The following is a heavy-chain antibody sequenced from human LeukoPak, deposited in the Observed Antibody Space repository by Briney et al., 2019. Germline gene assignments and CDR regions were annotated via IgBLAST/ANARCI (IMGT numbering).Heavy chain of an antibody. Sequence: GGSLRLSCAASGFTFSSYAMHWVRQAPGKGLEWVAVISYDGSNKYYADSVKGRFTISRDNSKNTLYLQMNSLRAEDTAVYYCAKDFIAVTTYYFDYWGQGTLVTVSS. J-gene: IGHJ4*02. CDR3: AKDFIAVTTYYFDY. CDR2: ISYDGSNK. V-gene: IGHV3-30-3*01. D-gene: IGHD2-21*01. CDR1: GFTFSSYA.